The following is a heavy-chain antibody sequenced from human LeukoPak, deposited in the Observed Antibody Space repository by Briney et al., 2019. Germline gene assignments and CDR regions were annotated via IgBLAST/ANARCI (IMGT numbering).Heavy chain of an antibody. CDR1: GGSISNYY. D-gene: IGHD1-26*01. J-gene: IGHJ3*02. V-gene: IGHV4-59*01. CDR2: IYYSGST. Sequence: SETLSLTCTVSGGSISNYYWSWIRQPPGKGLEWIGYIYYSGSTNYNPSLKSRVTISVDTSKNQFSLKLSSVTAADTAVYYCARDLGVDGSDAFDIWGQGTMVTVSS. CDR3: ARDLGVDGSDAFDI.